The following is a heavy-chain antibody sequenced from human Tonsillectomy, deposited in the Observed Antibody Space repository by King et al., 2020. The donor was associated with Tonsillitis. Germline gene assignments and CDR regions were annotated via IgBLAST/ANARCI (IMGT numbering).Heavy chain of an antibody. Sequence: VQLVESGGGVVQPGRSLRLSCAASGFTFSSYGMHWVRQAPGKGLEWVSFISYDGSNKYYADSVRGRFTISRDNSKNTLSLQLNSLRAEDTAVYYCARDPGSGWFQDYWGQGTLVTVSS. D-gene: IGHD6-19*01. J-gene: IGHJ4*02. CDR3: ARDPGSGWFQDY. CDR1: GFTFSSYG. V-gene: IGHV3-33*05. CDR2: ISYDGSNK.